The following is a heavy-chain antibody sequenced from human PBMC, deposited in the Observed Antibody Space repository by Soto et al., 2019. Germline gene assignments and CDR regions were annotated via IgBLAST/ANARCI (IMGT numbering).Heavy chain of an antibody. CDR2: ISAYNGNT. V-gene: IGHV1-18*04. CDR1: GGTFTSYG. D-gene: IGHD3-3*01. CDR3: ARARRTIFGVVPPFDP. Sequence: QVQLVQSGAEVKKPGSSVKISCKASGGTFTSYGISWVRQAPGQGLEWMGWISAYNGNTNYAQKLQGRVTMTTDTSTSTAYMELRSLRSDDTSVYYCARARRTIFGVVPPFDPWGQGTLVTVSS. J-gene: IGHJ5*02.